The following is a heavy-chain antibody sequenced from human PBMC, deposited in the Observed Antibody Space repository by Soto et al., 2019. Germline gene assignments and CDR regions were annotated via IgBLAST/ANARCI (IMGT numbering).Heavy chain of an antibody. V-gene: IGHV4-31*03. D-gene: IGHD3-22*01. J-gene: IGHJ5*02. CDR3: ARDVRYYDGRGTYFEWFDP. CDR2: IYYTGNT. Sequence: QVQLQESGPGLVKPSQTLSLTCSVSGGSISSHDYYWSWLRQYTGKGLEWIGYIYYTGNTYLNPSLKSRLNISVDTSKNEFSLRLSSVTAADTALYYCARDVRYYDGRGTYFEWFDPWGQGTLVTVSS. CDR1: GGSISSHDYY.